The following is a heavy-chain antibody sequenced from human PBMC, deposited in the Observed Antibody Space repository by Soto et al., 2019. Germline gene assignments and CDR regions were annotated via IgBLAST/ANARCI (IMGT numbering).Heavy chain of an antibody. CDR3: ARELVQQQLGSYYSYFDS. Sequence: ASVKVSCKASGYTFTSYYMHWVRQAPGQGLEWMGIINPSGGSTSYAQKFQGRVTMTRDTSTSTVYMELSSLRSEDTAVYYCARELVQQQLGSYYSYFDSWGQGTPVTVSS. D-gene: IGHD6-13*01. CDR2: INPSGGST. V-gene: IGHV1-46*01. J-gene: IGHJ4*02. CDR1: GYTFTSYY.